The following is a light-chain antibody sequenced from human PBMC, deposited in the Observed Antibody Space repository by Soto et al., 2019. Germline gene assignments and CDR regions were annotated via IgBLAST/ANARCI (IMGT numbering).Light chain of an antibody. CDR1: QSVSSN. CDR2: GAS. J-gene: IGKJ5*01. V-gene: IGKV3-15*01. CDR3: QQVNSYPIT. Sequence: EIVWTQSPGTLALAPGERATLSCRASQSVSSNLAWYQQKPGQAPRLLIYGASTRATGIPSRFSASGSGTDFTLTISSLQPEDLATYYCQQVNSYPITFGQGTRLEV.